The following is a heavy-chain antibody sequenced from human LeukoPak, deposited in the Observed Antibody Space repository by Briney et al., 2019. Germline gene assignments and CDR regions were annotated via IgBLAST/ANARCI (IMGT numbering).Heavy chain of an antibody. CDR3: ARSGFGQWLNY. Sequence: SETLSLTCTVSGGSVSSGSYYWSWIRQPPGKGLEWIGYIYYSGSTNYNPSLKSRVTISVDTSKNQFSLKLSSVTAADTVVYYCARSGFGQWLNYWGQGTLVTVSS. D-gene: IGHD6-19*01. J-gene: IGHJ4*02. V-gene: IGHV4-61*01. CDR2: IYYSGST. CDR1: GGSVSSGSYY.